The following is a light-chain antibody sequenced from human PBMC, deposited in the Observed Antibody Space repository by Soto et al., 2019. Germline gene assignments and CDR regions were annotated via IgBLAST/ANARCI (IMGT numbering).Light chain of an antibody. CDR2: GNS. J-gene: IGLJ3*02. V-gene: IGLV1-40*01. CDR3: QSYDSSLSGSV. CDR1: SSNIGAGYD. Sequence: QSVLTQPPSVSGAPGQRVTISCTGSSSNIGAGYDVHWYQQLPGTAPKPLIYGNSNRPSGVPDRFSGSKSGTSASLATTGLQAEDEADYYCQSYDSSLSGSVFGGGTKLTV.